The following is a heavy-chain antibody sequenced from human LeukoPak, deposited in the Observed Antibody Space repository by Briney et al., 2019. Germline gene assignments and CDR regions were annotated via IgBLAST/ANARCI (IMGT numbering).Heavy chain of an antibody. CDR3: AKDLGPRGAPYNGH. V-gene: IGHV3-23*01. J-gene: IGHJ4*02. CDR2: ISAGGSST. Sequence: GGSLRLSCAASGFTFSSYAMSWVRQAPGKGLEWVSGISAGGSSTYYADSVKGRFTISRDNSKNTLHLQMNGLRAEDTAVNYCAKDLGPRGAPYNGHWGQGTLVTVSS. D-gene: IGHD3-10*01. CDR1: GFTFSSYA.